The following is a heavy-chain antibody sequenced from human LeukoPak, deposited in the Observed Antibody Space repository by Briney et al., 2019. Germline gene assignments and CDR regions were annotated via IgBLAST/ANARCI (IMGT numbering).Heavy chain of an antibody. V-gene: IGHV3-7*01. D-gene: IGHD3-22*01. CDR3: ARVSNSYYTSFAH. Sequence: PGRSLRLSCTASEFTFSSYRMTWVRQAPGKGLEWLANIKQDGSEKHYVDSVKGRFTISRDNAKNSLFLQMNSLRAEDTAVYYCARVSNSYYTSFAHWGQGTLVTVSS. J-gene: IGHJ4*02. CDR2: IKQDGSEK. CDR1: EFTFSSYR.